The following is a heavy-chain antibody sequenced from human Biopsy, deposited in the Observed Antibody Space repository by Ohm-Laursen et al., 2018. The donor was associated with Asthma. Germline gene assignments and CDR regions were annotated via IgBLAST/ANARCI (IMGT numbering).Heavy chain of an antibody. CDR2: INQYGSEE. J-gene: IGHJ6*02. D-gene: IGHD2-2*01. CDR1: AFTFSTYW. CDR3: AKGFSSTSCYGICYYYVMDV. Sequence: SLRLSCTASAFTFSTYWMTWVRQAPGKGLQWVATINQYGSEESYVDSVKGRFTISRDNSKNTLYLQMNSLRAEDTAVYYCAKGFSSTSCYGICYYYVMDVWGQGTTVTVSS. V-gene: IGHV3-7*05.